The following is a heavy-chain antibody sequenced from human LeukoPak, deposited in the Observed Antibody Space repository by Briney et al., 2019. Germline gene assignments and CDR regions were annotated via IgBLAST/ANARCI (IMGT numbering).Heavy chain of an antibody. V-gene: IGHV4-39*01. CDR2: TSYSGST. CDR1: DGSLSRSRYY. Sequence: SETLSLTCSVSDGSLSRSRYYWGWSRQPPGKGLEWIGSTSYSGSTYYNPSLKSRVTISLDTSKNQFSLKLSSVTAADTAVYYCARSNYYGSFVYAMDVWGQGTTVTVSS. D-gene: IGHD3-10*01. J-gene: IGHJ6*02. CDR3: ARSNYYGSFVYAMDV.